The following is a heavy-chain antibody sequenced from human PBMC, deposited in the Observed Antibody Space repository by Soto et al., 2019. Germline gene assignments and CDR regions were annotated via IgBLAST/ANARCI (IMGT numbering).Heavy chain of an antibody. Sequence: PGESLKISCQGSGYNFNMYWIGWVRQMPGKGLEWMGTINPDDSETRYSPSFLGQVTISADKSISTAYLQWSSLEASDTAMYYCARQEPPRYCSSPTCFAPFDYWGQGALVTVSS. J-gene: IGHJ4*02. CDR2: INPDDSET. V-gene: IGHV5-51*01. D-gene: IGHD2-15*01. CDR1: GYNFNMYW. CDR3: ARQEPPRYCSSPTCFAPFDY.